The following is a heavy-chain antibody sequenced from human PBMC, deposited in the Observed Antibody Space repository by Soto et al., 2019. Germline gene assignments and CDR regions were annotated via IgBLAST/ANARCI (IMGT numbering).Heavy chain of an antibody. V-gene: IGHV3-23*01. CDR2: ITGSGGTSGIP. CDR3: ATPGHSGDPTFNSSYYALDV. Sequence: EVQLLESGGGLVQPGGSLTLSCAASGFTFSNCAMTWVRQAPGKGLEWVSTITGSGGTSGIPYYADSVKGRFTISRDSATNTLFLQMARLRAEDPAVYYCATPGHSGDPTFNSSYYALDVWGQGTTVTVSS. J-gene: IGHJ6*02. D-gene: IGHD4-17*01. CDR1: GFTFSNCA.